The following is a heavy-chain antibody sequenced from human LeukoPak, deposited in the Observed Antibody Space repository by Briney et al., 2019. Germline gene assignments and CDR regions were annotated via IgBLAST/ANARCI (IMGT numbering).Heavy chain of an antibody. CDR3: ARGGSAWDNPFDY. D-gene: IGHD6-19*01. Sequence: ASVKVSCKASGYTFTGYYIHWVRQAPGQGLEWMGWINPTSGGTKYAQKFQGRVTMTRDTSISTAYMELSRLKADDTAVFYCARGGSAWDNPFDYWGQGTLVTVSS. V-gene: IGHV1-2*02. CDR2: INPTSGGT. J-gene: IGHJ4*02. CDR1: GYTFTGYY.